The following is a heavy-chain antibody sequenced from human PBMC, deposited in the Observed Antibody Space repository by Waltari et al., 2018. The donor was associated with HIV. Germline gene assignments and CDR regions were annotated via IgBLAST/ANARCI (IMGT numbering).Heavy chain of an antibody. Sequence: QVQLVESGGGVVQPGRSLRLSCAASGFTFSSYGMHWVRQAPGKGLEWVAVISYDGSNKYYADSVKGRFTISRDNSKNTLYLQMNSLRAEDTAVYYCAKDHGDWFDPWGQGTLVTVSS. CDR3: AKDHGDWFDP. CDR1: GFTFSSYG. V-gene: IGHV3-30*18. CDR2: ISYDGSNK. J-gene: IGHJ5*02.